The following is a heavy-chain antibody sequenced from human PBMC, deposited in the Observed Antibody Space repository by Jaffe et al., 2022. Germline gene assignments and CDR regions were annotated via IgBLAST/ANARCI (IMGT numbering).Heavy chain of an antibody. CDR2: IRYDGSNK. CDR3: ASGMGQWLVRGPSNYFDY. J-gene: IGHJ4*02. Sequence: QVQLVESGGGVVQPGGSLRLSCAASGFTFSSYGMHWVRQAPGKGLEWVAFIRYDGSNKYYADSVKGRFTISRDNSKNTLYLQMNSLRAEDTAVYYCASGMGQWLVRGPSNYFDYWGQGTLVTVSS. V-gene: IGHV3-30*02. D-gene: IGHD6-19*01. CDR1: GFTFSSYG.